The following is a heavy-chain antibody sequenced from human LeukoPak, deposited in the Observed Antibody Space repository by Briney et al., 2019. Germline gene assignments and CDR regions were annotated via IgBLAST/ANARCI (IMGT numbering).Heavy chain of an antibody. CDR3: AGTHGEWEKLQSNFDY. J-gene: IGHJ4*02. V-gene: IGHV4-34*01. Sequence: SETLSLTCAVYGGSFSGYYWSWIRQPPGKGLEWIGEINHSGSTNYNPSLKSRVTISVDTSKNQFSLKLSSVTAADTAVYYCAGTHGEWEKLQSNFDYWGQGTLVTVSS. CDR2: INHSGST. D-gene: IGHD1-26*01. CDR1: GGSFSGYY.